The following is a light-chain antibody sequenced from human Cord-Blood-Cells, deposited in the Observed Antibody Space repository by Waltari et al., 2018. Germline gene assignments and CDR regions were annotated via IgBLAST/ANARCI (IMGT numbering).Light chain of an antibody. CDR3: CSYAGSSTWV. Sequence: QSALTQPAPVSGSPAPSITISCTGTLSDVGSYNLVSWYQQHPGKAPKLMIYEGSKRPSGVSNRFSGSKSGNTASLTISGLQAEDEADYYCCSYAGSSTWVFGGGTKLTVL. J-gene: IGLJ3*02. CDR1: LSDVGSYNL. V-gene: IGLV2-23*01. CDR2: EGS.